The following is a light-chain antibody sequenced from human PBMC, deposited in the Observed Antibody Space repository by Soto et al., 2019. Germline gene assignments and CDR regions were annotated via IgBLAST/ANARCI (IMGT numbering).Light chain of an antibody. V-gene: IGKV3-11*01. CDR3: QQRSNWPPLT. CDR2: DAS. J-gene: IGKJ4*01. Sequence: TQSPATLSLSPGARATLSCRASQSVSSYLAWYQQKPGQAPRLLIYDASNRATGIPARFSGSGSGTDFTLTISSLEPEDFAVYYCQQRSNWPPLTFGGGTKVDI. CDR1: QSVSSY.